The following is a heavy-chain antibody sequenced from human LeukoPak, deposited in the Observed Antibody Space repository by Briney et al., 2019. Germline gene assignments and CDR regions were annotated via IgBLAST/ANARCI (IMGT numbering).Heavy chain of an antibody. CDR2: IRSKANSYAT. V-gene: IGHV3-73*01. Sequence: PGGSPRLSCAASGFTFSGSAMHWVRQASGKGLEWVGRIRSKANSYATAYAASVKGRFTISRDDSKNTAYLQMNSLKTEDTAVYYCTTHRPATPENYRGGDCKRFDYWGQGTLVTVSS. D-gene: IGHD2-21*01. J-gene: IGHJ4*02. CDR1: GFTFSGSA. CDR3: TTHRPATPENYRGGDCKRFDY.